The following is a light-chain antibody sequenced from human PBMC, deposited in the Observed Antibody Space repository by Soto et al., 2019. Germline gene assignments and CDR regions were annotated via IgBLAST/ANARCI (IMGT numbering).Light chain of an antibody. J-gene: IGLJ1*01. CDR2: DVR. CDR1: SSDIGGYNY. Sequence: QSALTQPASVSGSPGQSTTISCTGTSSDIGGYNYVSWYQQLPGEAPKLIIYDVRDRPSGVSTRFSGSESGNTASLTISGLQAEDEGDYYCSSFTSRHTYAFGTGTKLTVL. V-gene: IGLV2-14*01. CDR3: SSFTSRHTYA.